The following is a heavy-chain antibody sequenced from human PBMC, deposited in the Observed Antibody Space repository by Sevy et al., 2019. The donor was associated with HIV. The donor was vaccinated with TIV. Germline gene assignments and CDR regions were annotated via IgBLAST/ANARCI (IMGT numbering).Heavy chain of an antibody. Sequence: GSLRLSCTVSGGSISSYYWNWIRQPPGKGLEWIGYIYYSGRTNYNPSLKSRVTISVDTSKNQFSLKLSSVTAADTAVYYCARAGGSTDWGMDVWDQGTTVTVSS. J-gene: IGHJ6*02. CDR1: GGSISSYY. CDR2: IYYSGRT. D-gene: IGHD2-2*01. CDR3: ARAGGSTDWGMDV. V-gene: IGHV4-59*01.